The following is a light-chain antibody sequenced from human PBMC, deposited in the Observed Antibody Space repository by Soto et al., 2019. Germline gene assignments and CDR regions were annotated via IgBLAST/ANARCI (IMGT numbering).Light chain of an antibody. CDR3: QTFDSSLTISWV. CDR1: SSNIGRGYD. CDR2: GDN. Sequence: QAVVTQPPSVSGAPGQRVTISCTGSSSNIGRGYDVHWYQQVPGSAPRLLLSGDNTRPSGVPDRFSGSRSGTSASLAITGLQDEDEADYYCQTFDSSLTISWVFGGGTKLTVL. J-gene: IGLJ3*02. V-gene: IGLV1-40*01.